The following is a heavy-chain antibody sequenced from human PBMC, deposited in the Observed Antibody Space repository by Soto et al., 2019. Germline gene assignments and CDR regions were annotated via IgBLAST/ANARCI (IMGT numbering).Heavy chain of an antibody. CDR2: ISYDGSNK. CDR1: GFTFDVYA. V-gene: IGHV3-30-3*01. D-gene: IGHD3-10*01. Sequence: SLRLSCETSGFTFDVYAMHWVRQAPGKGLEWVPSISYDGSNKYYAGSVRGRFTISRDTSKNTVFVEMNSLRVEDTAIYYCAREIISSSGTSNFDYCGQGPLVTVSS. CDR3: AREIISSSGTSNFDY. J-gene: IGHJ4*02.